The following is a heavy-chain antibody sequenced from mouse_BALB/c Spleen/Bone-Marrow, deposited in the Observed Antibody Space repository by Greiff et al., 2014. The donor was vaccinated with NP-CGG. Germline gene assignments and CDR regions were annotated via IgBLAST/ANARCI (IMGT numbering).Heavy chain of an antibody. D-gene: IGHD3-2*01. CDR2: IYPGDGST. V-gene: IGHV1S56*01. J-gene: IGHJ3*01. CDR3: ARSGDSSGYGFAY. CDR1: GYTFTSYD. Sequence: QVHVKQSGPELVKPGALVKISCKASGYTFTSYDINWVKQRPGQGLEWIGWIYPGDGSTKYNEKFKGKATLTADKSSSTACMQLSSLTSENSAVYFCARSGDSSGYGFAYWGQGTLVTVSA.